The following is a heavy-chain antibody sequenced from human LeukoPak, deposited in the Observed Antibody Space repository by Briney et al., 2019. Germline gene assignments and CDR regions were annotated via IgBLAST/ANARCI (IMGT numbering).Heavy chain of an antibody. Sequence: GGSLRLSCAASGFTFSTYEMNWVRQAPGKGLEWVSYISGSGRTIYYADSVKGRFTISRDNAKNSLYLQMNSLRPEDTAVYYCASSTAIGYWGQGTLVTVSS. CDR1: GFTFSTYE. CDR2: ISGSGRTI. V-gene: IGHV3-48*03. CDR3: ASSTAIGY. J-gene: IGHJ4*02.